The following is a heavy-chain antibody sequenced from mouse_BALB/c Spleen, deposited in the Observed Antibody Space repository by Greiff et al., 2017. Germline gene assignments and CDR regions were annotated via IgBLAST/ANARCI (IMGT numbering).Heavy chain of an antibody. CDR2: IWAGGST. V-gene: IGHV2-9*02. J-gene: IGHJ4*01. CDR3: ARGENYAMDY. CDR1: GFSFTSYG. Sequence: VKLQESGPGLVAPSQSLSITCTVSGFSFTSYGVHWVRQPPGKGLEWLGVIWAGGSTNYNSALMSRLSISKNNSKSQVFLKMNSRQTDDTAMYYCARGENYAMDYWGQGTSVTVSS.